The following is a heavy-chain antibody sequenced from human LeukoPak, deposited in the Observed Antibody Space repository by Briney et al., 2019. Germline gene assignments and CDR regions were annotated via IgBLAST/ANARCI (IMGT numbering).Heavy chain of an antibody. CDR3: ARESSETLRDAFDI. V-gene: IGHV4-4*07. J-gene: IGHJ3*02. CDR2: IYTSGNT. D-gene: IGHD3-22*01. CDR1: GGSISSYY. Sequence: SETLSLTCTVSGGSISSYYWSWIRQPAGKGLEWIGRIYTSGNTNYNPSLKSRVTMSVDTSKNQFSLKLSSVTAADTAVYYCARESSETLRDAFDIWGQGTMVTVSS.